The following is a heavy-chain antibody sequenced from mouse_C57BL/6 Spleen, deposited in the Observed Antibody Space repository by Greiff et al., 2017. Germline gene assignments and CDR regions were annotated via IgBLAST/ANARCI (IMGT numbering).Heavy chain of an antibody. V-gene: IGHV5-9-1*02. J-gene: IGHJ4*01. CDR2: ISSGGDYI. CDR3: TRDDYDVEYYAMDY. Sequence: EVKVVESGEGLVKPGGSLKLSCAASGFTFSSYAMSWVRQTPEKRLEWVAYISSGGDYIYYADTVKGRFTISRDNARKTLYQQMSSLKSEDTAMYYCTRDDYDVEYYAMDYWGQGTSVTVSS. D-gene: IGHD2-4*01. CDR1: GFTFSSYA.